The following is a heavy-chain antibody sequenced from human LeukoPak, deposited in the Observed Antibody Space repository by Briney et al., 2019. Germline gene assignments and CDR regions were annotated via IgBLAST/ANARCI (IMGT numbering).Heavy chain of an antibody. J-gene: IGHJ6*03. CDR3: ARDLRTVTGPVSYYMDV. Sequence: PSETLSLTCTVSGYSISSGYYWGWIRQPPGKGLEWIGSIYHSGSTYYNPSLKSRVTISVDTSKNQFSLKLSSVTAADTAVYYCARDLRTVTGPVSYYMDVWGKGTTVTISS. CDR1: GYSISSGYY. V-gene: IGHV4-38-2*02. D-gene: IGHD4-17*01. CDR2: IYHSGST.